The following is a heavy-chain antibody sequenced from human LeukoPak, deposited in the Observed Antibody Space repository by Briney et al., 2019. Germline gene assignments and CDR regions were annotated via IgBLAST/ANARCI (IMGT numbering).Heavy chain of an antibody. CDR2: ISTNGGST. CDR1: GFTFSSYA. CDR3: ASLYYYYYVMDV. J-gene: IGHJ6*02. Sequence: GGSLRLSCAASGFTFSSYAMSWVRQAPGKGLEWVSGISTNGGSTYCADSVKGRFTISRDNSKNTLYLQMNSLRAEDTAVYYCASLYYYYYVMDVWGQGTTVTVSS. V-gene: IGHV3-23*01.